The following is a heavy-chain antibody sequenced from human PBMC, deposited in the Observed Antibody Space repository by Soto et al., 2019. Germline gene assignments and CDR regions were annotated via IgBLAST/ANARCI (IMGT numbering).Heavy chain of an antibody. J-gene: IGHJ3*02. CDR3: ARDRVDFWSGYRFKAFDI. CDR1: VYTFTSYG. Sequence: AAVKLSCKASVYTFTSYGISCLLQSPGQVLEWMGWISAYNGNTNYAQKLQGRVTMTTDTSTSTAYMELRSLRSDDTAVYYCARDRVDFWSGYRFKAFDIW. V-gene: IGHV1-18*01. CDR2: ISAYNGNT. D-gene: IGHD3-3*01.